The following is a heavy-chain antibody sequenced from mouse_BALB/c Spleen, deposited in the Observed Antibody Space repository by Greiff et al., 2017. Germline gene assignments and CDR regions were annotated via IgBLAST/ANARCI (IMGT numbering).Heavy chain of an antibody. CDR3: ARVGEYYYGYPFDY. CDR1: GYSITSGYY. CDR2: ISYDGSN. Sequence: EVQLQQSGPGLVKPSQSLSLTCSVTGYSITSGYYWNWIRQFPGNKLEWMGYISYDGSNNYNPSLKNRISITRDTSKNQFFLKLNSVTTEDTATYYCARVGEYYYGYPFDYWGQGTTLTVSS. J-gene: IGHJ2*01. V-gene: IGHV3-6*02. D-gene: IGHD2-2*01.